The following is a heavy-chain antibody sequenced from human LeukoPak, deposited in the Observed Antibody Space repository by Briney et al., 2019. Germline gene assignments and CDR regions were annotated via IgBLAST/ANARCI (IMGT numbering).Heavy chain of an antibody. J-gene: IGHJ6*03. D-gene: IGHD5-12*01. CDR3: ARTYSGYEHSGPVDYYYYMDV. CDR1: GFTFSSYA. V-gene: IGHV3-64*01. Sequence: GGSLRLSCAASGFTFSSYAMHWVRQAPGKGLEYVSAISSNGGSTYYANSVKGRFTISRDNSKNTLCLQMGSLRAEDMAVYYCARTYSGYEHSGPVDYYYYMDVWGKGTTVTVSS. CDR2: ISSNGGST.